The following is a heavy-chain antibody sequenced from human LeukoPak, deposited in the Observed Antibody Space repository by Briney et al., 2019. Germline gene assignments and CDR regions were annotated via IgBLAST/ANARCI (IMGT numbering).Heavy chain of an antibody. V-gene: IGHV1-18*01. CDR3: ARMLKSGYDWVLFDY. D-gene: IGHD5-12*01. CDR2: ISAYNGNT. CDR1: GYTFTSYG. J-gene: IGHJ4*02. Sequence: GASVKVSCKASGYTFTSYGISWVRQAPGQGLEWMGWISAYNGNTNYAQKLQGRVTMTTDTSTSTAYMELRSLRSDDTAVYYYARMLKSGYDWVLFDYWGQGTLVTVSS.